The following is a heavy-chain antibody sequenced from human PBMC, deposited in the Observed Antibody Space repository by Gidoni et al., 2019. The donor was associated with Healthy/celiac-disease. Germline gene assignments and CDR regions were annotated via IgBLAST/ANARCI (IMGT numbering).Heavy chain of an antibody. CDR3: AFWSGYDHGMDV. J-gene: IGHJ6*02. CDR2: ICSCGSTI. D-gene: IGHD3-3*01. CDR1: GLTFSSYE. V-gene: IGHV3-48*03. Sequence: EVQLVESGGGLVQTGGSMRLSCAASGLTFSSYEMNWVRQAPGKGLEWVSYICSCGSTIYYADSVKGRFTISRDNAKNSLYLQMNSLRAEDTAVYYCAFWSGYDHGMDVWGQGTTVTVSS.